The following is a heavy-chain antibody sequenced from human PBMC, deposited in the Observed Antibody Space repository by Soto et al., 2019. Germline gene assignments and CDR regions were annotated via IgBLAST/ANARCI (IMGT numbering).Heavy chain of an antibody. J-gene: IGHJ2*01. D-gene: IGHD3-22*01. Sequence: QVQLQESGPGLVKPSQTLSLTCTVSGGSISSGDYYWSWIRQPPGKGLEWIGYIYYSGSTYYNPSLKSRVTSSVDTSKNQFSLKLSSVTAADTAVYYCARGCYYDSSGTEGYWYFDLWGRGTLVTVSS. CDR2: IYYSGST. V-gene: IGHV4-30-4*01. CDR3: ARGCYYDSSGTEGYWYFDL. CDR1: GGSISSGDYY.